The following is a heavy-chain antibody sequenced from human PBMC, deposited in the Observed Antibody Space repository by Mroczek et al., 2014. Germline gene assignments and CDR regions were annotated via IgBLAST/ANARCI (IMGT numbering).Heavy chain of an antibody. Sequence: QVQLVQSGGGVVQPGRSLRLSCAASGFTFSSYGMHWVRQAPGKGLEWVAVIWYDGSNKYYADSVKGRFTISRDNSKNTLYLQMDSLRAEDTAVYYCARDHRDLKXTDSSGYATFDYWGQGTPGHRLL. CDR3: ARDHRDLKXTDSSGYATFDY. CDR1: GFTFSSYG. J-gene: IGHJ4*02. V-gene: IGHV3-33*01. CDR2: IWYDGSNK. D-gene: IGHD3-22*01.